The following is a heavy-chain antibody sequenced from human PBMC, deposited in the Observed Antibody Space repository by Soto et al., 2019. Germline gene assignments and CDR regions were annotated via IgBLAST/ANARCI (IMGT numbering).Heavy chain of an antibody. D-gene: IGHD1-26*01. Sequence: QVHLVQSGAEVKKPGASVKVSCKASGYTFTTYGIAWVRQAPGQGLEWMGWISAYNANTDYAQRLQGRVTITTDTSTSPAHMELRSLRSDDTAVYYCARGRCLDYWGQGTLVTVSS. CDR1: GYTFTTYG. CDR2: ISAYNANT. J-gene: IGHJ4*02. CDR3: ARGRCLDY. V-gene: IGHV1-18*01.